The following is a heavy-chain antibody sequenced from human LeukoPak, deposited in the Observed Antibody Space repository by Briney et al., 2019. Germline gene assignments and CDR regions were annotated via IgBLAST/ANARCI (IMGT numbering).Heavy chain of an antibody. Sequence: SVKVSCKASGGTFSSYAISWVRQAPGQGLEWMGGIIPIFGTANYAQKFQGRVTVTADESTSTAYMELSSLRSEDTAVYYCASTPPRDIVVVVAADDYFDYWGQGTLVTVSS. J-gene: IGHJ4*02. CDR1: GGTFSSYA. CDR3: ASTPPRDIVVVVAADDYFDY. V-gene: IGHV1-69*13. D-gene: IGHD2-15*01. CDR2: IIPIFGTA.